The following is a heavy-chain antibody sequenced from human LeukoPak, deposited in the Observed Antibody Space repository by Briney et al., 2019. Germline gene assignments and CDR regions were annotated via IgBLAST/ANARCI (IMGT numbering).Heavy chain of an antibody. Sequence: ASVKVSCKASGYTFTSYAMHWVRQAPGQRLEWMGWINAGNGNTKYSQKFQGRVTTTRDTSASTAYMELSSLRSEDTAVYYCARAYYGSGSYYLTYWGQGTLVTVSP. CDR3: ARAYYGSGSYYLTY. CDR2: INAGNGNT. CDR1: GYTFTSYA. V-gene: IGHV1-3*01. J-gene: IGHJ4*02. D-gene: IGHD3-10*01.